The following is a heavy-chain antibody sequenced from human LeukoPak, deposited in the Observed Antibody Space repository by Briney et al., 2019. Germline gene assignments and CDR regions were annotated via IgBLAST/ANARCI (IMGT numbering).Heavy chain of an antibody. CDR3: ARVRIAEYYMDV. V-gene: IGHV3-48*03. Sequence: GGSLRLSCAASGFTFSSYEMNWVRQAPGKGLEWVSYISSSGSTIYYANSVKGRFTISRDNAKNSLYLQMNSLRAEDTAVYYCARVRIAEYYMDVWGKGTTVTISS. CDR2: ISSSGSTI. CDR1: GFTFSSYE. J-gene: IGHJ6*03. D-gene: IGHD6-13*01.